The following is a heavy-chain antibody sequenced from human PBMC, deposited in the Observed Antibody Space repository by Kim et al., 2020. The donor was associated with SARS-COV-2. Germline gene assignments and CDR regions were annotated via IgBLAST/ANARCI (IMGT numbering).Heavy chain of an antibody. CDR3: ARDGDEYGSGSYWFDP. CDR1: GGTFSSYT. CDR2: IIPILGIA. V-gene: IGHV1-69*04. J-gene: IGHJ5*02. D-gene: IGHD3-10*01. Sequence: SVKVSCKASGGTFSSYTISWVRQAPGQGLEWMGRIIPILGIANYAQKFQGRVTITAGKSTSTAYMELSSLRSEDTAVYYCARDGDEYGSGSYWFDPWGQGTLVTVSS.